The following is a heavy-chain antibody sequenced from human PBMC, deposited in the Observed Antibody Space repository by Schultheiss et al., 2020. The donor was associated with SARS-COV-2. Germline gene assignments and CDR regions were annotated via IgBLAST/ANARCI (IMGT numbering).Heavy chain of an antibody. V-gene: IGHV4-31*01. CDR2: IYYSGST. D-gene: IGHD3-22*01. CDR3: ARFSENYYDSSAFDI. CDR1: GGSISSGGYY. Sequence: SQTLSLTCTVSGGSISSGGYYWSWIRQHPGKGLEWIGYIYYSGSTYYNPSLKILVTISVDTSKNQFSLKLSSVTAADTAVYYCARFSENYYDSSAFDIWGQGTMVTVSS. J-gene: IGHJ3*02.